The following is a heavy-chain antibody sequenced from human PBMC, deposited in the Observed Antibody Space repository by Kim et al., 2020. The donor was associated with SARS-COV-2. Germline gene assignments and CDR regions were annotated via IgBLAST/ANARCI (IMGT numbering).Heavy chain of an antibody. CDR1: GGSISSYY. CDR3: ARDRLWFGEYYYYYGMDV. J-gene: IGHJ6*01. CDR2: IYYSGSI. Sequence: SETLSLTCTVSGGSISSYYWSWIRQPPGKGLEWIGYIYYSGSINYNPSLKSRVTISVDTSKNQFSLKLSSVTAADTAVYYCARDRLWFGEYYYYYGMDV. D-gene: IGHD3-10*01. V-gene: IGHV4-59*01.